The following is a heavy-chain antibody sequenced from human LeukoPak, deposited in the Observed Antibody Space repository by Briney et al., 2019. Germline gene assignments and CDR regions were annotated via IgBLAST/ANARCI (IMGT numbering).Heavy chain of an antibody. CDR1: GYTFTDYY. Sequence: ASVKVSCKASGYTFTDYYTHWVRQAPGQGLEWMGRINPNSGGTNYAQQFQGRVTMTRDTSISTAYMEVVRLTSDDTAVYYCARGSGYGDSPGLDWGQGTLVTVSS. V-gene: IGHV1-2*06. J-gene: IGHJ4*02. CDR2: INPNSGGT. D-gene: IGHD4-17*01. CDR3: ARGSGYGDSPGLD.